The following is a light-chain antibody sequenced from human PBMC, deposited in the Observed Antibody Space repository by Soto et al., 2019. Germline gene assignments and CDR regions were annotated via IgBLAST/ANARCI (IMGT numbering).Light chain of an antibody. Sequence: DIQMTQSPSSLSASVGDRVTITCRASQGISSYLAWYQQKPGKAPELLIYAASTLQSGVPSRFSGSGSGTDFTLTISSLQPEDFAVYYCQQYGSSPTTFGGGTKVDIK. CDR3: QQYGSSPTT. J-gene: IGKJ4*01. CDR2: AAS. V-gene: IGKV1-9*01. CDR1: QGISSY.